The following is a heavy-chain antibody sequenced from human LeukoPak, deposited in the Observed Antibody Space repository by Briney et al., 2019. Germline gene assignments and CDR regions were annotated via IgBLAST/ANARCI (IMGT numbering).Heavy chain of an antibody. Sequence: PGRSLRLSCAASGFSLEDYAMRWVRQPPGKGLEWVSAISGSGGSTYYADSVKGRFTISRDNSKNKLYLQMNRLRAEDTDVYYCAKARAPDYTEGWFDPWGQGTLVTVSS. V-gene: IGHV3-23*01. CDR2: ISGSGGST. CDR1: GFSLEDYA. J-gene: IGHJ5*02. CDR3: AKARAPDYTEGWFDP. D-gene: IGHD4-11*01.